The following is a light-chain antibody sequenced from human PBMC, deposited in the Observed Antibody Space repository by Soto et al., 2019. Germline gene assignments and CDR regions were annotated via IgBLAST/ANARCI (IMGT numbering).Light chain of an antibody. J-gene: IGLJ2*01. V-gene: IGLV2-14*01. Sequence: QSALTQPASVSGSPGQSITISCTGTSSDVGGYNSVSWYQQHPGKAPKLMIYEVRNRPSGVSNRFSGSKSGNTASLTISGLQAEDEADYYCSSYTSRSTLVFGAGTKLTVL. CDR3: SSYTSRSTLV. CDR1: SSDVGGYNS. CDR2: EVR.